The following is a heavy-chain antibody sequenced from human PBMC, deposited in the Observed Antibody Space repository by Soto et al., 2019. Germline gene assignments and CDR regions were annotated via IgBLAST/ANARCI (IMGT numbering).Heavy chain of an antibody. Sequence: GGFISSGDYYWNWIRQLPGKGLEWIGYIEHSGGSFYNPSLKGRVALALDTSKNQFSLKLNSVTAADTAVYYCAREVVPATVDFYYYYIDFWGKGTTVTVSS. CDR1: GGFISSGDYY. CDR3: AREVVPATVDFYYYYIDF. V-gene: IGHV4-31*02. J-gene: IGHJ6*03. CDR2: IEHSGGS. D-gene: IGHD2-2*01.